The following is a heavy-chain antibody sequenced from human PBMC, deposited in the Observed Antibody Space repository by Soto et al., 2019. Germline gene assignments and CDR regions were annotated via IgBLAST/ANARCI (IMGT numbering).Heavy chain of an antibody. J-gene: IGHJ4*02. Sequence: QVQLVQSGAEVRKPGSSVQVSCKASGGTFYTYTFSWVRQAPGQGLEWMGSITPIYPTTNYAEKFQGRLTVTADGSTNTAYMELNRLTSEDTAVYYCARIPRYSFPTSDDLDSWGQGTLVTVSS. CDR1: GGTFYTYT. V-gene: IGHV1-69*15. CDR2: ITPIYPTT. D-gene: IGHD5-18*01. CDR3: ARIPRYSFPTSDDLDS.